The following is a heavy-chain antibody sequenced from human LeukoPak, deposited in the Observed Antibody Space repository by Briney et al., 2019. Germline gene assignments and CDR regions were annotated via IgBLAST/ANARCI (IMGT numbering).Heavy chain of an antibody. J-gene: IGHJ5*02. CDR3: ASIAIAAAGTLGTP. Sequence: WASVKVSCKASGYTFTGYYIHWVRQAPGQGLEWMGWINPNSGGTNYAQKFQGRVTMTRDTSISTAYMELSRLRSDDTAVYYCASIAIAAAGTLGTPWGQGTLVTVSS. D-gene: IGHD6-13*01. CDR2: INPNSGGT. V-gene: IGHV1-2*02. CDR1: GYTFTGYY.